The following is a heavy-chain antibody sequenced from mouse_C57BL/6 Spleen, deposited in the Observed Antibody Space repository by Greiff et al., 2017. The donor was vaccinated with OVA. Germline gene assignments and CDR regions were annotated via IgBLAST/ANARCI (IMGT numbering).Heavy chain of an antibody. D-gene: IGHD1-1*01. V-gene: IGHV5-4*01. CDR2: ISDGGSYT. CDR3: AREGFLYYGSSPYYFDD. J-gene: IGHJ2*01. CDR1: GFTFSSYA. Sequence: EVQRVESGGGLVKPGGSLKLSCAASGFTFSSYAMSWVRQTPEKRLEWVATISDGGSYTYYPDNVKGRFTISRDNAKNNLYLQMSHLKSEDTAMYYCAREGFLYYGSSPYYFDDWGQGTTLTVSS.